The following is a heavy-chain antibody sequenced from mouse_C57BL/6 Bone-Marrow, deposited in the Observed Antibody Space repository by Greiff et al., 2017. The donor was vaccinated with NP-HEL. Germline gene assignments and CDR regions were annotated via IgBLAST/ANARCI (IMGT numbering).Heavy chain of an antibody. CDR3: ASHTGGLYYEGMDY. D-gene: IGHD2-4*01. Sequence: QVQLKQPGAELVKPGASVKMSCKASGYTFTSYWITWVKQRPGQGLEWIGDIYPGSGSTNYNEKFKSKATLTVDTSSSTAYMQLSSLTSEDSAVYYCASHTGGLYYEGMDYWGQGTSVTVSS. CDR2: IYPGSGST. J-gene: IGHJ4*01. V-gene: IGHV1-55*01. CDR1: GYTFTSYW.